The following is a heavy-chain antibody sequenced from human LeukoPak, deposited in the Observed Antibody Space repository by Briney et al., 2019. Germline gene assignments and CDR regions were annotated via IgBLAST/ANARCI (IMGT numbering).Heavy chain of an antibody. D-gene: IGHD2-2*01. Sequence: GGSLRLSCAASGFTFTTYAMSWVRQAPGKGLEWVSGISGSGGSTYYADSVKGRFAISRDYSKNTLYLQMNSLRAEDTAVYYCAKDAGVDIVVAPAHGMDVWGQGTTVTVSS. CDR3: AKDAGVDIVVAPAHGMDV. CDR2: ISGSGGST. CDR1: GFTFTTYA. J-gene: IGHJ6*02. V-gene: IGHV3-23*01.